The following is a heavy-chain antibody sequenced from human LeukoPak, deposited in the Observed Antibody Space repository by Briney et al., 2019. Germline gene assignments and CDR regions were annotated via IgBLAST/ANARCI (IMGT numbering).Heavy chain of an antibody. CDR3: AKGASVWLLESRFDP. D-gene: IGHD4-23*01. CDR1: GFNLDEYA. Sequence: PGRSLRLSCVASGFNLDEYAMHWVRQAPGKGLEWVSGISWNGGNVGYADSVKGRVTVSRDNAKNSLYLQLSSLRPEDTALYYCAKGASVWLLESRFDPWGQGTLATVSS. CDR2: ISWNGGNV. J-gene: IGHJ5*02. V-gene: IGHV3-9*01.